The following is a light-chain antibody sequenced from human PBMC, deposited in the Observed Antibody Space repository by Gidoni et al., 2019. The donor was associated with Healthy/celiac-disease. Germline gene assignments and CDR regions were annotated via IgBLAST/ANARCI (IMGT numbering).Light chain of an antibody. CDR1: QSISSY. Sequence: DIQMTQSPSSLSASVGDRVTITCRASQSISSYLNWDQQKPGKAPKLLIYAASSLQSGVPSRFSGSGSGTDFTLTISSLQPEDCATYYCQQSYRTPRTFGQGTKVEIK. V-gene: IGKV1-39*01. J-gene: IGKJ1*01. CDR3: QQSYRTPRT. CDR2: AAS.